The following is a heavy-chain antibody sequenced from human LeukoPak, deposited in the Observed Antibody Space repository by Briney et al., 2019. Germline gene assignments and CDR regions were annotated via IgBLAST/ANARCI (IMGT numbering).Heavy chain of an antibody. CDR1: GFTFDDYA. D-gene: IGHD5-18*01. Sequence: PGRSLRLSCAASGFTFDDYAMHWVRQAPGKGLEWVSGISWNSGSIGYADSVKGRFAISRDNAKNSLYLQMNSLRAEDTALYYCAKQSTPVYSYGPGEFDYWGQGTLVTVSS. J-gene: IGHJ4*02. CDR3: AKQSTPVYSYGPGEFDY. CDR2: ISWNSGSI. V-gene: IGHV3-9*01.